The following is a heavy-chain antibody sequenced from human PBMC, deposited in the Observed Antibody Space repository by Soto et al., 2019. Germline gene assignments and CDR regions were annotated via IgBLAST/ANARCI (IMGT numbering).Heavy chain of an antibody. J-gene: IGHJ4*02. V-gene: IGHV4-59*12. CDR3: ASENRMYNYFDY. CDR1: GGSISSYY. CDR2: IYYSGST. Sequence: SETLSLTCTVSGGSISSYYWSWIRQPPGKGLEWIGYIYYSGSTNYNPSLKSRVTISVDTSKNQFSLQLNSVTPEDTAVYYCASENRMYNYFDYWGQGTLVTVSS. D-gene: IGHD1-1*01.